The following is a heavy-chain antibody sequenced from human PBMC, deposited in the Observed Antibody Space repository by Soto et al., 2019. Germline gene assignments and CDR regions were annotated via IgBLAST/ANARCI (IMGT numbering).Heavy chain of an antibody. CDR3: ARSPAMVRGVTDYYFDY. J-gene: IGHJ4*02. CDR1: GGTFSNYG. CDR2: IIPILETT. Sequence: QVQLVQSGAEVKKPGSSVKVSCQASGGTFSNYGMNWVRQAPGQGLEWMGGIIPILETTSYEQKFQGRVTITADESTRTAYMEVSSLRSEDTAVYYCARSPAMVRGVTDYYFDYWGQGTLVTVSS. D-gene: IGHD3-10*01. V-gene: IGHV1-69*01.